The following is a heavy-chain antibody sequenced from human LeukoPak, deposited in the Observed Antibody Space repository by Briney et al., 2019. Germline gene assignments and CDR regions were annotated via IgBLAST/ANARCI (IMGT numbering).Heavy chain of an antibody. CDR3: ANLPGEYCSSTSCSGDY. CDR1: GFTFSSYA. J-gene: IGHJ4*02. Sequence: GGSLRLSCAAAGFTFSSYAVSWVRQAPGKGLEWVSAISGSGGSTYYADSVKGRFTISRDNSRNTLYLQMNSLRAEDTAVYYCANLPGEYCSSTSCSGDYWGQGTLVTVSS. D-gene: IGHD2-2*01. V-gene: IGHV3-23*01. CDR2: ISGSGGST.